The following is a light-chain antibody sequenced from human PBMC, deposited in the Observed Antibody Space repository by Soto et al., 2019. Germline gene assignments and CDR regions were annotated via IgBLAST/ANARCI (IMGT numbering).Light chain of an antibody. CDR3: AAWDDSLKGVV. CDR2: SSN. J-gene: IGLJ3*02. CDR1: SSNIGDNT. Sequence: QSVLTQPPSASATPGQRVTISCSGSSSNIGDNTVNWYQQLPGTAPKLLIYSSNKRPSWVLSRFSGSKSGTSASLAISGLQSEDEADYYCAAWDDSLKGVVFGGGTKLTVL. V-gene: IGLV1-44*01.